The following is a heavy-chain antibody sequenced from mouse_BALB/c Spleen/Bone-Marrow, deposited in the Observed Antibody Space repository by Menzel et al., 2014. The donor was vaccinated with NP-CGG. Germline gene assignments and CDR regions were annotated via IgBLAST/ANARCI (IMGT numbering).Heavy chain of an antibody. J-gene: IGHJ1*01. CDR3: ARIATVVAKGYWYFDV. V-gene: IGHV8-11*01. Sequence: ESGPGILQPSQTLSLTCSFSGFSLSTYGIGVGWIRQPSGKGLEWLAHIWWNDNKYYSTALKSRLTISKDTSNNQVFLKIASVDTADTATYYCARIATVVAKGYWYFDVWGAGTTVTVSS. CDR2: IWWNDNK. CDR1: GFSLSTYGIG. D-gene: IGHD1-1*01.